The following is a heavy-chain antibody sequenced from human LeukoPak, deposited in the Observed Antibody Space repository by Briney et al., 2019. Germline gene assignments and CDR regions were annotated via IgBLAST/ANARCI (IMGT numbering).Heavy chain of an antibody. V-gene: IGHV3-74*01. Sequence: GGSLSLSCAASGFTFSSYWMLWVRQAPGKGLVWVSRINSDGSSTSYADSVKGRFTISRDNAKNTLYLQMNSLRAEDTAVYYCARAPRYSGSYYPFDYWGQGTLVTVSS. J-gene: IGHJ4*02. CDR3: ARAPRYSGSYYPFDY. D-gene: IGHD1-26*01. CDR2: INSDGSST. CDR1: GFTFSSYW.